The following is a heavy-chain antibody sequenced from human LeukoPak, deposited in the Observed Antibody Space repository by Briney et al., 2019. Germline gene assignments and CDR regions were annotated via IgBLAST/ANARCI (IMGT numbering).Heavy chain of an antibody. V-gene: IGHV3-23*01. CDR2: ISGSGGNT. J-gene: IGHJ4*02. CDR1: GFIFSSYA. Sequence: GSLRLSCAASGFIFSSYAMSWVRQAPGKGLEWDSAISGSGGNTFYSDSVKGRFTISRDNSKNTLYLQMNTLRAEDTAVYSCAKDLEVIVPAANGHWGQGTLVTVSS. D-gene: IGHD2-2*01. CDR3: AKDLEVIVPAANGH.